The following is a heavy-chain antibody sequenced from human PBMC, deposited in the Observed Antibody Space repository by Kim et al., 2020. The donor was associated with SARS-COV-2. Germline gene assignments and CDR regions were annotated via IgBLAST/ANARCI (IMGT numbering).Heavy chain of an antibody. J-gene: IGHJ5*02. V-gene: IGHV4-34*01. CDR3: ARAGYYGSGSYYKEYNWFDP. D-gene: IGHD3-10*01. CDR1: GGSFSGYY. CDR2: INHSGST. Sequence: SETLSLTCAVYGGSFSGYYWSWIRQPPGKGLEWIGEINHSGSTNYNPSLKSRVTISVDTSKNQFSLKLSSVTAADTAVYYCARAGYYGSGSYYKEYNWFDPWGQGTLVTVSS.